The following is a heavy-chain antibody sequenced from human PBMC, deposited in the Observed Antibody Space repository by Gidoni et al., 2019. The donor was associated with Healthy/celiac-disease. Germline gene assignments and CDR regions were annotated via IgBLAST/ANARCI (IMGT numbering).Heavy chain of an antibody. CDR2: IIPIFGTA. CDR1: GVTFSRYA. D-gene: IGHD2-15*01. V-gene: IGHV1-69*01. CDR3: ARGSCYLEQCFNYYYYYGMDV. J-gene: IGHJ6*02. Sequence: QVQLVQSGAEVKKPGSSVKVSCKASGVTFSRYAIRWVRQAPGQGLEWMGGIIPIFGTANYAQKFQGRVTITADESTSTAYMELSSLRSEDTAVYYCARGSCYLEQCFNYYYYYGMDVWGQGTTVTVSS.